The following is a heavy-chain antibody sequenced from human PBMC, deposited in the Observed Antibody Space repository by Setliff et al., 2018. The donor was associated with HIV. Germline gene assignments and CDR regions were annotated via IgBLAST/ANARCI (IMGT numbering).Heavy chain of an antibody. CDR2: INPYNGNR. Sequence: ASVKVSCKASGYTFHSYGITWVRQAPGQGLEWMGWINPYNGNRNYAQKFQGRVTMTTDTSTSTAYMELRSLRSDDSAVYYCARVPVSSYYYYMDVWGKGTTVTV. CDR1: GYTFHSYG. D-gene: IGHD6-13*01. V-gene: IGHV1-18*01. J-gene: IGHJ6*03. CDR3: ARVPVSSYYYYMDV.